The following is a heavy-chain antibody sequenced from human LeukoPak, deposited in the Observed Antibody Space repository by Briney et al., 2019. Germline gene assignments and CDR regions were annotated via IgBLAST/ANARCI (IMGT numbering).Heavy chain of an antibody. CDR3: ARAALLTGGGYHFDS. D-gene: IGHD7-27*01. CDR2: ISGDGGAM. V-gene: IGHV3-11*01. J-gene: IGHJ4*02. CDR1: GFTFSDYY. Sequence: GGSLRLSCAASGFTFSDYYMTWIRQAPGKGLEWVSSISGDGGAMYYADSVKGRFTVSRDNARNSLYLQMNSLSAEDTAVYFCARAALLTGGGYHFDSWGQGTLVTVSS.